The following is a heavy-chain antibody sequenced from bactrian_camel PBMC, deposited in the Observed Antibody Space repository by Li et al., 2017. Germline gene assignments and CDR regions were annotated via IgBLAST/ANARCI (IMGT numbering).Heavy chain of an antibody. J-gene: IGHJ6*01. CDR2: IYTGSGRT. Sequence: HVQLVESGGGSVQAGGSLRLSCKVSEYTYSNNCLGWFRQAPGEEREAVASIYTGSGRTWFGDSVKGRFTISQDNAQSTVYLQMDRLKPEDTAMYYCAARTRGGTWCGLFTSMYFSWGQGTQVTVS. CDR1: EYTYSNNC. D-gene: IGHD2*01. V-gene: IGHV3S54*01. CDR3: AARTRGGTWCGLFTSMYFS.